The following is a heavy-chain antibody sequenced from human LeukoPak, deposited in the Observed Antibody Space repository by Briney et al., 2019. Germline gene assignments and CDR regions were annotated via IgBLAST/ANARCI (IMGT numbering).Heavy chain of an antibody. V-gene: IGHV3-30*04. CDR2: ISYDGSGK. D-gene: IGHD4-23*01. CDR3: ARGSGKYFDS. J-gene: IGHJ4*02. Sequence: GGFLRLSCAASGFTFSSYALHWVRQAPGKGLDWVALISYDGSGKFYADSVKGRFTISRDSSTLYLRMNSLRTEDTAIYYCARGSGKYFDSWGQGTLVTVSS. CDR1: GFTFSSYA.